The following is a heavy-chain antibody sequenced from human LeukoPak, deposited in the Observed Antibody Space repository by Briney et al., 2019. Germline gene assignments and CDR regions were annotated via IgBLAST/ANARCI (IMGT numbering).Heavy chain of an antibody. J-gene: IGHJ6*03. V-gene: IGHV1-69*13. Sequence: SVNVSCKASGGTFSSYAISWVRQATGQGLERMGGIIPIFGTANYAQKFQGRVTITADESTSTAYMELSSLRSEDTAVYYCARLGEHLGYCSSTSCYPYYYYMDVWGKGTTVTVSS. CDR3: ARLGEHLGYCSSTSCYPYYYYMDV. CDR2: IIPIFGTA. CDR1: GGTFSSYA. D-gene: IGHD2-2*01.